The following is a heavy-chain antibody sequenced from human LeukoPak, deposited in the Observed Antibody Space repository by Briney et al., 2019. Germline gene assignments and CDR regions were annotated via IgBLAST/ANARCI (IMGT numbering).Heavy chain of an antibody. J-gene: IGHJ4*02. Sequence: PSETLSLTCAVYGGSFSGYYWSWTRQPPGKGLEWIGEINHSGSTNYNPSLKSRVTISVDTSKNQFSLKLSSVTAADTAVYYCARHLPGGAGYYFDYWGQGTLVTVSS. V-gene: IGHV4-34*01. CDR3: ARHLPGGAGYYFDY. CDR1: GGSFSGYY. CDR2: INHSGST. D-gene: IGHD3-3*02.